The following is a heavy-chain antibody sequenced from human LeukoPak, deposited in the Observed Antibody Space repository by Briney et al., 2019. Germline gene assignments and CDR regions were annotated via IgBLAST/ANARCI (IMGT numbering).Heavy chain of an antibody. Sequence: GSLRLSCAASGFTFSSYAMSWVRQAPGKGLEWVSAISGSGGSTYYADSVKGRFTISRDNSKNTLYLQMNSLRAEDTAVYYCAKDAVLYFWSGYSGYYYYYMDVWGKGTTVTVSS. V-gene: IGHV3-23*01. D-gene: IGHD3-3*01. CDR1: GFTFSSYA. CDR2: ISGSGGST. J-gene: IGHJ6*03. CDR3: AKDAVLYFWSGYSGYYYYYMDV.